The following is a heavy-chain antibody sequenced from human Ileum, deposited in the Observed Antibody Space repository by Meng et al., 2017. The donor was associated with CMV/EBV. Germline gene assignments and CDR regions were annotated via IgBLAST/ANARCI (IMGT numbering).Heavy chain of an antibody. J-gene: IGHJ4*02. CDR2: IYPNSGGT. Sequence: GQLVQSGAGVKKPGASVKVSCKASGYQFSDYYIHWVRQAPGQGLEWMGRIYPNSGGTINAQKFQGRITMTRDTPITTAYMELSSLTSDDTAVYYCTTDCAGGACYGRAFDYWGQGSLVTVSS. V-gene: IGHV1-2*06. D-gene: IGHD2-8*02. CDR1: GYQFSDYY. CDR3: TTDCAGGACYGRAFDY.